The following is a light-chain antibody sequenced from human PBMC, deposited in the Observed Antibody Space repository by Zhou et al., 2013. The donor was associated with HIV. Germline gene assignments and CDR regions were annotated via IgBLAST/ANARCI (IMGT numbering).Light chain of an antibody. V-gene: IGKV3-11*01. CDR3: QQRSNWPTLT. J-gene: IGKJ4*01. Sequence: EIVLTQSPATLSLSPGERATLSCRASQSVSSYLAWYQQKPGQAPRLLIYDAPNRATGIPARFSGSGSGTDFTLTISSLEREDFAVYYCQQRSNWPTLTFGGGTKVEIK. CDR2: DAP. CDR1: QSVSSY.